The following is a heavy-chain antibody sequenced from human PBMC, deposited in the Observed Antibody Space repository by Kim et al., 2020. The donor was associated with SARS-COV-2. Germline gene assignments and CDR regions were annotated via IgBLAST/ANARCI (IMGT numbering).Heavy chain of an antibody. V-gene: IGHV3-74*01. CDR3: EADPSSTRDMTDY. D-gene: IGHD6-6*01. Sequence: GGSLRLSCAASGFTFSMYWMHWVRQVPGKGLVWVSRIKSDVSITNYADYVKFRVTSARDNGKDTLYLQSNSLKVKGTSLYDSEADPSSTRDMTDYWSRVT. CDR1: GFTFSMYW. CDR2: IKSDVSIT. J-gene: IGHJ4*02.